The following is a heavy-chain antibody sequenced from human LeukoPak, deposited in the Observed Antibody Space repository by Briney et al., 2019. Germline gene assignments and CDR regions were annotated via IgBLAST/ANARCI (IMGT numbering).Heavy chain of an antibody. CDR2: ISAYNGNT. D-gene: IGHD1-20*01. J-gene: IGHJ3*02. CDR3: ARLITGTNLDDAFDI. V-gene: IGHV1-18*01. Sequence: GASVTVSCKASGYTFTSYGISWVRQAPGQGLEWMGWISAYNGNTNYAQKLQGRVTMTTDTSTSTAYMELRSLRSDDTAVYYCARLITGTNLDDAFDIWGQGTMVTVSS. CDR1: GYTFTSYG.